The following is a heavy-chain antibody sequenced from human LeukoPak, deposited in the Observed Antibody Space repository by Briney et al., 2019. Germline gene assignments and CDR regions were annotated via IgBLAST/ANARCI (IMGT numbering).Heavy chain of an antibody. J-gene: IGHJ3*02. CDR1: GYTFTGHY. D-gene: IGHD3-10*01. CDR2: INPNSGGA. CDR3: ARYALYASGGAGGFDI. Sequence: ASVTVSCKASGYTFTGHYMHWVRQAPGQGPEWMGCINPNSGGASFAPKFQGRVTMTRDTSMSTAYMELSRLRSDDTAVYHCARYALYASGGAGGFDIWGQGTMVTVSS. V-gene: IGHV1-2*02.